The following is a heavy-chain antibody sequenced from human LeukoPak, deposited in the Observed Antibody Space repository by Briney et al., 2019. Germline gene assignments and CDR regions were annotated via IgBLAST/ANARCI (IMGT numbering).Heavy chain of an antibody. V-gene: IGHV1-46*01. CDR2: INPSGGST. CDR1: GYTFTSYY. CDR3: ARSSLQTHQYCSGGSCYSHFDY. J-gene: IGHJ4*02. Sequence: ASVKVSCKASGYTFTSYYMHWVRQAPGQGLEWMGIINPSGGSTSYAQKFQGRVTMTRDTSTSTVYMELSSLRSEDTAVYYCARSSLQTHQYCSGGSCYSHFDYWGQGTLVTVSS. D-gene: IGHD2-15*01.